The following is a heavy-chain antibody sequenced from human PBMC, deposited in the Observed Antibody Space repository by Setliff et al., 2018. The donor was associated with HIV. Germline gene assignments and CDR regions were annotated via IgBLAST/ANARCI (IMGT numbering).Heavy chain of an antibody. Sequence: GASVKVSCKASGYTFTSYDINWVRQATGQGLEWMGWMMPSSGNTGYAQKFQGRLTMTRNTSISTAYMELSSLRSEDTAVYYCARDIAAWGYFDYWGQGTLVTVSS. J-gene: IGHJ4*02. CDR2: MMPSSGNT. CDR1: GYTFTSYD. V-gene: IGHV1-8*02. CDR3: ARDIAAWGYFDY. D-gene: IGHD6-6*01.